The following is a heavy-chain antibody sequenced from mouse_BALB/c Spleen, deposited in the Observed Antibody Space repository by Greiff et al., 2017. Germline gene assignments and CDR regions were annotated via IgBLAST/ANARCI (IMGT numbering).Heavy chain of an antibody. CDR1: GFAFSSYD. J-gene: IGHJ3*01. Sequence: EVQGVESGGGLVKPGGSLKLSCAASGFAFSSYDMSWVRQTPEKRLEWVAYISSGGGSTYYPDTVKGRFTISRDNAKNTLYLQMSSLKSEDTAMYYCARGNSLLRPPFAYWGQGTLVTVSA. D-gene: IGHD1-2*01. V-gene: IGHV5-12-1*01. CDR3: ARGNSLLRPPFAY. CDR2: ISSGGGST.